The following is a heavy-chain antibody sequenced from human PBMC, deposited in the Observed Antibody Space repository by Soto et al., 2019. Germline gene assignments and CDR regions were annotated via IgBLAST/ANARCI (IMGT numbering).Heavy chain of an antibody. D-gene: IGHD2-2*01. CDR3: AKRYVVVPAAMWGEVGAFDI. J-gene: IGHJ3*02. V-gene: IGHV3-23*01. CDR1: GFPFSSHA. CDR2: ISGSGGST. Sequence: PGGSLSLSCAASGFPFSSHAMSWVRQAPGKGLEWVSAISGSGGSTYYADSVKGRFTISRDNSKNTLYLQMNSLRAEDTAVYYCAKRYVVVPAAMWGEVGAFDIWGQGTMVTVSS.